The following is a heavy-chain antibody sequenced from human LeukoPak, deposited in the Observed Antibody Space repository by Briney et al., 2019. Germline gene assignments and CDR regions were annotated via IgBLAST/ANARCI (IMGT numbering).Heavy chain of an antibody. Sequence: SETLSLTCTVSGDSISSYYWSWIRQPPGKGLEWIGYIRYSGITDYNPSLKSRVTISVDTSKNQFSLKLSSVTAADTAVYYCARNGDYWGRGTLVTVSS. J-gene: IGHJ4*02. V-gene: IGHV4-59*01. CDR3: ARNGDY. CDR2: IRYSGIT. D-gene: IGHD2-8*01. CDR1: GDSISSYY.